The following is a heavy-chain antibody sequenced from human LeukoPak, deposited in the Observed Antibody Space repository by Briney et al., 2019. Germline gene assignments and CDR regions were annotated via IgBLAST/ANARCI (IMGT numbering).Heavy chain of an antibody. CDR2: ITASGTAM. J-gene: IGHJ4*02. V-gene: IGHV3-48*02. Sequence: GGSLRLSCAASRFTFSNYWMNWVRQALGKGLEWVSHITASGTAMFYADSVKGRFTISRDNAKNSLYLQMNSLRDEDTAVYYCASSGSYRFDYWGQGTLVTVSS. CDR1: RFTFSNYW. D-gene: IGHD1-26*01. CDR3: ASSGSYRFDY.